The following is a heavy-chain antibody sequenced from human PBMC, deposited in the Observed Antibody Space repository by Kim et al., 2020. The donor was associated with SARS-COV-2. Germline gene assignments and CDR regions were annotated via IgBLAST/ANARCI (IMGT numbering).Heavy chain of an antibody. J-gene: IGHJ6*02. D-gene: IGHD2-21*01. V-gene: IGHV4-61*01. CDR1: GGSVSSGSYY. CDR3: ARGVALWYYYGMDV. CDR2: IYYSGST. Sequence: SETLSLTCTVSGGSVSSGSYYWSWIRQPPGKGLEWIGYIYYSGSTNYNPSLKSRVTISVDTSKNQFSLKLSSVTAADTAVYYCARGVALWYYYGMDVWGQGTTVTVSS.